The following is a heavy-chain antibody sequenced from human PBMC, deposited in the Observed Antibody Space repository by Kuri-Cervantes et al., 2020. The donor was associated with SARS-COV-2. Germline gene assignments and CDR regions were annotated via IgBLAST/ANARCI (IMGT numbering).Heavy chain of an antibody. CDR2: INPNSGGT. CDR1: GYTFTSYD. Sequence: ASVKVSCKASGYTFTSYDINWVRQATGQGLEWMGWINPNSGGTNYAQKFQGRVTMTRDTSISTAYMELSRLRSDDTAVYYCARHVAGDGSGSYYTYGDAFDIWGQGTMVTVSS. V-gene: IGHV1-2*02. D-gene: IGHD3-10*01. CDR3: ARHVAGDGSGSYYTYGDAFDI. J-gene: IGHJ3*02.